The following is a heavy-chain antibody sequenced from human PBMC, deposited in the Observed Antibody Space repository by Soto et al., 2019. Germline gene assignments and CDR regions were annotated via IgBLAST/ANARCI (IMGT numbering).Heavy chain of an antibody. CDR3: ARDRGDGYNNY. CDR2: IIPILGIA. D-gene: IGHD3-10*01. V-gene: IGHV1-69*08. CDR1: GGTFSSYT. J-gene: IGHJ4*02. Sequence: QGQLVQSGAEVKKPGSSVKVSCKASGGTFSSYTISWVRQAPGQGLEWMGRIIPILGIANYAQKFQGRVTITADKSTSTAYMELSRLRSEYTAVYYCARDRGDGYNNYWCQGTLVTVSP.